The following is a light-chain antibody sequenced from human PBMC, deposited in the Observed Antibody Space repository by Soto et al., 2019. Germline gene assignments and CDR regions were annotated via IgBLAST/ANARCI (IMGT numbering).Light chain of an antibody. Sequence: EIVMTQSPATLSVSPGERATLSCRASQSIGSTLAWYQQKPGQAPRLLIYGVSTRATGIPARFSGSESGTEFTLTISSLQSEDFAVYYCQQYNDWPFTFGPGTKVDIK. V-gene: IGKV3-15*01. J-gene: IGKJ3*01. CDR3: QQYNDWPFT. CDR1: QSIGST. CDR2: GVS.